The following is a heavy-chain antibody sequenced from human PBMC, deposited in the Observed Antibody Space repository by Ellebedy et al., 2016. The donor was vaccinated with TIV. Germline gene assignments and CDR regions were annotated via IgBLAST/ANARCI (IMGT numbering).Heavy chain of an antibody. CDR2: ITGSGSRT. Sequence: GESLKISCAASGFTFSSYAMSWVRQAPGKGLEWVSTITGSGSRTDYAGSVKGRFTFSRDNSKNTLYLHMNSLRAEDTAVYHCAKGTQWLGRSCFDYWGQGTLVTVSS. J-gene: IGHJ4*02. V-gene: IGHV3-23*01. CDR3: AKGTQWLGRSCFDY. D-gene: IGHD6-19*01. CDR1: GFTFSSYA.